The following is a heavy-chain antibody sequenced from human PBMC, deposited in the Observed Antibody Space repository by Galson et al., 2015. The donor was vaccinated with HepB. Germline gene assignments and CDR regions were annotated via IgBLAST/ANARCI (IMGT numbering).Heavy chain of an antibody. Sequence: ETLSLTCAVYGGSFSGYYWSWIRQPPGKGLEWIGEINHSGSTNYNPSLKSRVTISVDTSKNQFSLKLSSVTAADTAVYYCARGFMDIFPTVTHGGGLWFDPWGQGTLVTVSS. CDR2: INHSGST. CDR3: ARGFMDIFPTVTHGGGLWFDP. V-gene: IGHV4-34*01. D-gene: IGHD4-17*01. J-gene: IGHJ5*02. CDR1: GGSFSGYY.